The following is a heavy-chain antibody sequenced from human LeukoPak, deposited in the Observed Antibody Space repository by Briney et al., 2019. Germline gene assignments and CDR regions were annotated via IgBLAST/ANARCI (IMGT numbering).Heavy chain of an antibody. V-gene: IGHV3-30-3*01. D-gene: IGHD3/OR15-3a*01. CDR2: ISYDGSNK. CDR3: ARGLRDWGGFDI. CDR1: GFTFSSYA. Sequence: GGSLRLSCAASGFTFSSYAMHWVRQAPGKGLEWVAVISYDGSNKYYADSVKGRFTISRDNSKNTLYLQMNSLRAEDTAVYYGARGLRDWGGFDIWGQGTMVTVSS. J-gene: IGHJ3*02.